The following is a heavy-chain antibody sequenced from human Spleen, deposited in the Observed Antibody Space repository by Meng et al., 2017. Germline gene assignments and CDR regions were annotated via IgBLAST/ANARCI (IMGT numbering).Heavy chain of an antibody. CDR1: GFTFSSYG. Sequence: GESLKISCAASGFTFSSYGMHWVRQAPGKGLEWVTVIWYDGSSKYYADSVKGRLTISRDNSKNTLSLQMNSLRAEDTAVYYCSTAALGYCAEDTCYRRLDIWGQGTMVTVSS. J-gene: IGHJ3*02. V-gene: IGHV3-33*01. CDR3: STAALGYCAEDTCYRRLDI. D-gene: IGHD2-15*01. CDR2: IWYDGSSK.